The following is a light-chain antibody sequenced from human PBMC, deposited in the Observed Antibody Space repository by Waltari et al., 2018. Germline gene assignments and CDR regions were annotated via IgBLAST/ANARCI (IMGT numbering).Light chain of an antibody. J-gene: IGLJ2*01. CDR1: SNDVGGYND. CDR2: DVN. CDR3: LSFRGGNTWV. V-gene: IGLV2-11*01. Sequence: QAALTQPPSVSKSLGQAVTISCTGTSNDVGGYNDVSWYLQYPGTAPRLVIYDVNIRPSGVSDRFSGSKSGKTASLTISGLQAEDEADYYCLSFRGGNTWVFGGGTRLTVL.